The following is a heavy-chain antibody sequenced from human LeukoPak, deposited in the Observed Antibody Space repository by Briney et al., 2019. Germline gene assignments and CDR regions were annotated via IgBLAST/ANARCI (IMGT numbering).Heavy chain of an antibody. CDR3: ARRGDGGRSFDY. V-gene: IGHV3-53*01. CDR2: IYGGGST. D-gene: IGHD4-23*01. J-gene: IGHJ4*02. CDR1: GFTVSSSY. Sequence: GGSLRLSCEASGFTVSSSYMNWVRQAPGKGLEWVSLIYGGGSTYYADSVKGRFTISRDNSKSTLYLQMNSLRAEDTAVYYCARRGDGGRSFDYWDQGTLVTVSS.